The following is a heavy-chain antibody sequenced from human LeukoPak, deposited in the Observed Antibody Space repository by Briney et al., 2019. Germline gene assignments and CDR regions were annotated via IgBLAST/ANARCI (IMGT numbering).Heavy chain of an antibody. CDR1: GGSISSGGYY. D-gene: IGHD3-22*01. V-gene: IGHV4-30-2*01. CDR2: IYYSGST. Sequence: PSETLSLTCTVSGGSISSGGYYWSWIRQPPGKGLEWIGYIYYSGSTYYNPSLKSRVTISVDRSKNQFSLKLSSVTAADTAVYYCARDPGPYYYDSSGYYNDAFDIWGQGTMVTVSS. J-gene: IGHJ3*02. CDR3: ARDPGPYYYDSSGYYNDAFDI.